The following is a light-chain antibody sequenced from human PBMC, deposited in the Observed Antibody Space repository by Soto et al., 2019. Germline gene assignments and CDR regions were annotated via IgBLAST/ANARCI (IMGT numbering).Light chain of an antibody. CDR2: EVS. CDR1: SSDVGGYNY. Sequence: QSVLTQPPSASGSPGQSVTISCTGTSSDVGGYNYVSWYQQHPGKAPKVMIYEVSKRPSGVPDRFSGSKSGNTASLTVSGLQAEYEADYYCSSYAGSNRKVFGGGTKLTVL. CDR3: SSYAGSNRKV. J-gene: IGLJ2*01. V-gene: IGLV2-8*01.